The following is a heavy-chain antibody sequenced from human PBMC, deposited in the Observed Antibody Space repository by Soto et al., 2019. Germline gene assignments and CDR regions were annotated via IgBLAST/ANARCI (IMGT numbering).Heavy chain of an antibody. Sequence: ASVEVSCEASGYTFTGYYIHWVRQAPGQGLEWMGWINPNSGGTNYAQKFQGWVTMTRDTSISTAYMELSRLRSDDTAVYYCARSLSDSSVLDWGQGTLVTVSS. J-gene: IGHJ4*02. CDR1: GYTFTGYY. CDR3: ARSLSDSSVLD. CDR2: INPNSGGT. V-gene: IGHV1-2*04. D-gene: IGHD3-22*01.